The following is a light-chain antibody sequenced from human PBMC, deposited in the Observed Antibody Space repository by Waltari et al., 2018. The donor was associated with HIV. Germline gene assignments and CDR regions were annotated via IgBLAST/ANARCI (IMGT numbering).Light chain of an antibody. J-gene: IGLJ3*02. V-gene: IGLV1-40*01. Sequence: QSLLTQPPSVSATPGQRITISCTGNKSNIGAGHDVHWYRQLPGTAPRLLIFAKSNRPSGVPDRISGSKSTASASLAISGLQADDEGYYYCQASDIRLHGLWVFGGGTKVTVL. CDR1: KSNIGAGHD. CDR3: QASDIRLHGLWV. CDR2: AKS.